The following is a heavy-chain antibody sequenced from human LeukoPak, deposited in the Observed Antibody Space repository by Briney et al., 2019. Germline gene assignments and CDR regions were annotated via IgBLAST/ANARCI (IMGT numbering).Heavy chain of an antibody. CDR1: GDSISSGSYF. J-gene: IGHJ6*03. V-gene: IGHV4-61*02. Sequence: SETLSLTCTVSGDSISSGSYFWNWIRQPAGKGLEWIGRIYTNGITNYNPSLKSRVTISIDTSKNQLSLQLTSVTAADTAVYYCARSRGYYGSGNYYNYYYYYMDVWGKGTTATISS. CDR2: IYTNGIT. D-gene: IGHD3-10*01. CDR3: ARSRGYYGSGNYYNYYYYYMDV.